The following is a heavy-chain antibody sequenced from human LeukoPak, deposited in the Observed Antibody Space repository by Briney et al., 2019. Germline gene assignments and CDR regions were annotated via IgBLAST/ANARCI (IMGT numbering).Heavy chain of an antibody. D-gene: IGHD3-10*01. J-gene: IGHJ4*02. Sequence: GESLRLSCAASGFTFSSYAMSWVRQAPGKGLEWVSSVSGSGSSTYYADSVKGRFTISRDNSKNTLYLQMNSLRAEDTAVYYCAKDQRGYGRIIDYWGQGTLVTISS. CDR1: GFTFSSYA. V-gene: IGHV3-23*01. CDR2: VSGSGSST. CDR3: AKDQRGYGRIIDY.